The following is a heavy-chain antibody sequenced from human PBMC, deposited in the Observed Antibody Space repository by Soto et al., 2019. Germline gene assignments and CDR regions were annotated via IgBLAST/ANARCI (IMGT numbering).Heavy chain of an antibody. CDR1: GFTFSSYW. J-gene: IGHJ6*02. CDR2: INSDGSST. Sequence: PGGSLRLSCAASGFTFSSYWMHWVRQAPGKGLVWVSRINSDGSSTSYADSVKGRFTISRDNAKNTLYLQMNSLRAEDTAVYYYARAGSITMVRGDYYYYGMDVWGQGTTVTSP. CDR3: ARAGSITMVRGDYYYYGMDV. D-gene: IGHD3-10*01. V-gene: IGHV3-74*01.